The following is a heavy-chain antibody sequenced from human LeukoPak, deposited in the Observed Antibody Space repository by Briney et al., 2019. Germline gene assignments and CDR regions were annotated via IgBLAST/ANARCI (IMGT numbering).Heavy chain of an antibody. J-gene: IGHJ5*02. CDR3: ARTWGSYNKWFDP. Sequence: PSETLSLTCTVSSGSISSSSFYWGWVRQPPGKGLEWIGSIYYSGTTYYNPSLKSRVTISVDTSNTQFSLDLRSVTAADTAMYYCARTWGSYNKWFDPWGQGTLVTVSS. CDR2: IYYSGTT. V-gene: IGHV4-39*01. D-gene: IGHD3-16*01. CDR1: SGSISSSSFY.